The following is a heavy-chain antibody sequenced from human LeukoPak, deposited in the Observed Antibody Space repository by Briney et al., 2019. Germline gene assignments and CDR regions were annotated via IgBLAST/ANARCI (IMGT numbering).Heavy chain of an antibody. D-gene: IGHD3-10*02. V-gene: IGHV3-48*04. CDR2: ISSSSSTI. CDR3: ARDDVTAFDY. J-gene: IGHJ4*02. Sequence: GGSLRLSCAASGFTFSGYGMNWVRQAPGKGLEWVSYISSSSSTIYYADSVKGRFTISRDNAKNSLYLQMNSLRAEDTAVYYCARDDVTAFDYWGQGTLVTVSS. CDR1: GFTFSGYG.